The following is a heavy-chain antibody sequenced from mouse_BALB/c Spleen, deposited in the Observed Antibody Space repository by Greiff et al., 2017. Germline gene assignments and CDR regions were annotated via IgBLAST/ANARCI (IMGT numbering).Heavy chain of an antibody. CDR1: GYTFTSYT. CDR2: INPSSGYT. CDR3: ARDGYRGGFAY. Sequence: QVQLKQSAAELARPGASVKMSCKASGYTFTSYTMHWVKQRPGQGLEWIGYINPSSGYTEYNQKFKDKTTLTADKSSSTAYMQLSSLTSEDSAVYYCARDGYRGGFAYWGQGTLVTVSA. V-gene: IGHV1-4*02. J-gene: IGHJ3*01. D-gene: IGHD2-3*01.